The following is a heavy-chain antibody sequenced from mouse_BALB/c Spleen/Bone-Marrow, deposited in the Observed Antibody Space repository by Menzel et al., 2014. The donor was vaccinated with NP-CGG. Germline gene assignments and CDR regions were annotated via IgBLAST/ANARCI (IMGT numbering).Heavy chain of an antibody. D-gene: IGHD1-1*01. V-gene: IGHV4-1*02. CDR3: SRLYYYGNFAY. CDR2: VNPDSSTI. Sequence: EVKLMESRGGLVQPGGSLKLSCAASGFDFSRYWMSWVRQAPGKGLEWIGEVNPDSSTINYTPSLKDKFIISRDNAKNTLYLQMSKVRSEDTALYYCSRLYYYGNFAYWGQGTLVTVSA. CDR1: GFDFSRYW. J-gene: IGHJ3*01.